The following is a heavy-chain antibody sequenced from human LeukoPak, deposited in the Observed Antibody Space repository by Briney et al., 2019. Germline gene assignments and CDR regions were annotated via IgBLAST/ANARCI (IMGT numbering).Heavy chain of an antibody. CDR1: GLSLSSNN. Sequence: GGSLSLSCAASGLSLSSNNMHWVRQTPGGGLEWLSYISAGSGTVFSADSVKGRFSISRDNAGESLFLQMSSLRVEDTGVYYCTRDPGLRRMIWGRGTLVIVSS. J-gene: IGHJ2*01. CDR3: TRDPGLRRMI. V-gene: IGHV3-48*04. CDR2: ISAGSGTV.